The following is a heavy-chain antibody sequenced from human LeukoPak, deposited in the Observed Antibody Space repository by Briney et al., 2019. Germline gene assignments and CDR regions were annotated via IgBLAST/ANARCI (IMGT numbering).Heavy chain of an antibody. Sequence: ASVKVSCKASGYTFTGYYMHWVRQAPGQGLEWMGWINPNSGGTNYAQKFQGRVTMTRNTSISTAYMELSRLRSDDTAVYYCAREHIVTSGPAGWFDPWGQGTLVTVSS. V-gene: IGHV1-2*02. CDR1: GYTFTGYY. J-gene: IGHJ5*02. CDR2: INPNSGGT. CDR3: AREHIVTSGPAGWFDP. D-gene: IGHD2-21*01.